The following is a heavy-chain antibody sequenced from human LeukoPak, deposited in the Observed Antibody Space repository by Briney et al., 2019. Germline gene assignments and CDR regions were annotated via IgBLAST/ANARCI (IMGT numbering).Heavy chain of an antibody. D-gene: IGHD1-7*01. V-gene: IGHV4-59*11. CDR1: GGSISSHY. CDR3: ARGPTLELRFDP. CDR2: IYYSGST. Sequence: SETLSLTCTVSGGSISSHYWSWIRQPPGKGLEWIGYIYYSGSTNYNPSLKSRVTISVDTSKNQFSLKLSSVTAADTAVYYCARGPTLELRFDPWGQGTLVTVSS. J-gene: IGHJ5*02.